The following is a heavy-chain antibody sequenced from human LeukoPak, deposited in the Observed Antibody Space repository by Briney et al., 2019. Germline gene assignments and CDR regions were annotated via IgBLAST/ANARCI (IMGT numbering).Heavy chain of an antibody. CDR2: IKQDGSQT. J-gene: IGHJ3*02. D-gene: IGHD5-12*01. CDR1: GFTLRRYW. V-gene: IGHV3-7*05. CDR3: VRDPTVTNFHDSFDI. Sequence: GGSLRLSCVASGFTLRRYWMSWLRQAPGKGLEWVATIKQDGSQTEYMDSMKGRLTISRDNAKNSLFLQIDSLRVEDTATYYCVRDPTVTNFHDSFDIWGQGTMVTVSS.